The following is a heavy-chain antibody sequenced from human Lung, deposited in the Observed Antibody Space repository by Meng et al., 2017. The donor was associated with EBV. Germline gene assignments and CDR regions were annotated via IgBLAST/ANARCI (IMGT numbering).Heavy chain of an antibody. CDR1: GFTFSHAR. CDR2: IKSETDGGTA. CDR3: TTGSYY. Sequence: EVQIVESGGGLVKAGGSLILFCVGSGFTFSHARMSWVRQAPGKGLEWVGRIKSETDGGTADYAAPVKGRFTISRDDSKNTVFLQMNSLKTEDTAVYYCTTGSYYWGQGTLVTVSS. J-gene: IGHJ4*02. V-gene: IGHV3-15*01.